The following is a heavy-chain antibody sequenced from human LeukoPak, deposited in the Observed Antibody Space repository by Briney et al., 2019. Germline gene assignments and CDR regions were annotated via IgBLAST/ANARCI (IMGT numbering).Heavy chain of an antibody. Sequence: PGESLKISCQGSGYTFTNNWISWVRQMPGKGLEWMGRIDLSDSYTTYSPSFQGHVTISADKSISTAYLQWSSLKASDTAMYYCARGSGWTDYWGQGTLVTVSS. CDR3: ARGSGWTDY. CDR2: IDLSDSYT. D-gene: IGHD6-19*01. J-gene: IGHJ4*02. V-gene: IGHV5-10-1*01. CDR1: GYTFTNNW.